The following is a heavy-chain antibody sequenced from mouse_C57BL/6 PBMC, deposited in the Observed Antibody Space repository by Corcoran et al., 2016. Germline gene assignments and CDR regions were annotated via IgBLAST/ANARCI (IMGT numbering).Heavy chain of an antibody. CDR1: GYTFTTYG. D-gene: IGHD1-1*01. Sequence: QIQLVQSGPELKKPGETVKISCKASGYTFTTYGMSWVKQAPGKGLKWMGWINTYSGVPTYADDFKGRFAFSLETSASTAYLQINNLKNEDTATYGCASYYYGEGGYFDVWGTGTTVTVSS. CDR2: INTYSGVP. V-gene: IGHV9-3*01. J-gene: IGHJ1*03. CDR3: ASYYYGEGGYFDV.